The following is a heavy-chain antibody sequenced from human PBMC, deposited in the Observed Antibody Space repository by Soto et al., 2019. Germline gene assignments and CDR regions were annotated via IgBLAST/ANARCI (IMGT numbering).Heavy chain of an antibody. J-gene: IGHJ6*02. Sequence: EVQLLESGGGLVQPGGSLRLSCAASGFTFSSYAMSWVRQAPGKGLEWVSAISGSGGSTYYAGSAKGRFTISRDNSKNTLYLQKNSLRAEDTAVYYCAKDKGGSSSAWRPNYYYYGMDVWGQGTTVTVSS. CDR1: GFTFSSYA. CDR3: AKDKGGSSSAWRPNYYYYGMDV. CDR2: ISGSGGST. V-gene: IGHV3-23*01. D-gene: IGHD6-6*01.